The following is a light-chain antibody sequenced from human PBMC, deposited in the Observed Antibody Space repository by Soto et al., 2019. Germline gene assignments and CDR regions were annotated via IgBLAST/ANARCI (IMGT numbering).Light chain of an antibody. V-gene: IGLV2-14*01. J-gene: IGLJ1*01. CDR1: SSDVGGYNY. CDR2: EVS. CDR3: SSYTSCSTLV. Sequence: QSALTQPASVSGSPGQSITISCTGTSSDVGGYNYVSWYQQHPGKAPKLMIYEVSNRPSGVSNRFSGSKSGNTASLTISGLQAEDEADYYCSSYTSCSTLVFGNGNKVTVL.